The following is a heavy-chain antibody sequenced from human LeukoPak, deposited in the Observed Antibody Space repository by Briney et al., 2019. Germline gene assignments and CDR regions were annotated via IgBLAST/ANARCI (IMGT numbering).Heavy chain of an antibody. Sequence: SETLSLTCTVSGGSISTYSWSWIRQPAGKGLEWIGRIYTSGSTNYNPSLKSRVTMSLDTSKNQFSLKLSSVTAADTAIYYCARQNTDITTLDVWGQGTTVTVSS. CDR1: GGSISTYS. D-gene: IGHD1-1*01. J-gene: IGHJ6*02. V-gene: IGHV4-4*07. CDR3: ARQNTDITTLDV. CDR2: IYTSGST.